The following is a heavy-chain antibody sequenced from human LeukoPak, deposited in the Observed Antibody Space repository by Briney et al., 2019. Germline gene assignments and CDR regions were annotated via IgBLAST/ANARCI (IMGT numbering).Heavy chain of an antibody. D-gene: IGHD3-10*01. CDR2: IKQDGSEK. CDR1: GFTFSSYW. V-gene: IGHV3-7*01. Sequence: GGSLRLSCAASGFTFSSYWMSWVRQAPGKGLEWVANIKQDGSEKYYVDSVKGRFTISRDNAKNSLYLQMNSLRAEDTAVYYCARDQDHYTMVRGVYYYYYYMDVWGKGTTVTISS. J-gene: IGHJ6*03. CDR3: ARDQDHYTMVRGVYYYYYYMDV.